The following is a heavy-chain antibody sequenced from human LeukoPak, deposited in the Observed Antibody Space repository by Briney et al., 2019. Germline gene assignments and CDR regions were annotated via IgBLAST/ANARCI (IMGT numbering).Heavy chain of an antibody. CDR1: GGSISSYY. CDR2: IYYSGST. V-gene: IGHV4-59*01. Sequence: SETLSLTCTVSGGSISSYYWSWIRQPPGKGLEWIGYIYYSGSTNYNPSLKSRVTISVDTSKNQFSLKLSSVTAADTAVYYCARDNFGYYDSSGYERGGYFDYWGQGTLVTVSS. J-gene: IGHJ4*02. CDR3: ARDNFGYYDSSGYERGGYFDY. D-gene: IGHD3-22*01.